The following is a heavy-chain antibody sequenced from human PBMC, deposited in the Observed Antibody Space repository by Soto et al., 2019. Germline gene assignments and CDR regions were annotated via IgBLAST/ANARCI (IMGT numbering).Heavy chain of an antibody. D-gene: IGHD3-3*01. CDR3: ARGPLGFLKGRTVLYFDY. Sequence: QVQLVQSGAEVKKPGSSVKVSCKASGGTFSSYAISWVRQAPGQGLEWMGGIIPIFGTANSAQKFQGRVTITADESTSTAYMELSSLRSEDTAVYYCARGPLGFLKGRTVLYFDYWGQGTLVTVSS. CDR2: IIPIFGTA. V-gene: IGHV1-69*01. J-gene: IGHJ4*02. CDR1: GGTFSSYA.